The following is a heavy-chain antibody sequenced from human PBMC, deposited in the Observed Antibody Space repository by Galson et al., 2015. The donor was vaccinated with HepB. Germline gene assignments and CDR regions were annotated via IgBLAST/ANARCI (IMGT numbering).Heavy chain of an antibody. V-gene: IGHV3-7*03. D-gene: IGHD3-9*01. CDR2: IKQDGSEK. CDR1: GFTFSSYW. CDR3: ARDVGYYDILTGYYNY. Sequence: SLRLSCAASGFTFSSYWMSWVRQAPGKGLEWVANIKQDGSEKYYVDSVKGRFTISRDNAKNSLYLQMNSLRAEDTAVYYCARDVGYYDILTGYYNYWGQGTLVTVSS. J-gene: IGHJ4*02.